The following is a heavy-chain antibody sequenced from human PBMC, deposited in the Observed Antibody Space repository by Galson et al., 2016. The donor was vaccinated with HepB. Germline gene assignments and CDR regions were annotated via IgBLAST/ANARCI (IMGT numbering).Heavy chain of an antibody. D-gene: IGHD3-3*01. CDR2: IYWDDDK. CDR3: AHRQSIFGVGDYCMDV. V-gene: IGHV2-5*02. J-gene: IGHJ6*02. CDR1: GFSLSTSGVA. Sequence: PALVKPTQTLTLTCTFSGFSLSTSGVAVGWIRQPPGKALECLALIYWDDDKRYSPSLKSRLTITKDTSKKQVVLTMTNMDPVDTATYYCAHRQSIFGVGDYCMDVWGQGTTVTVSS.